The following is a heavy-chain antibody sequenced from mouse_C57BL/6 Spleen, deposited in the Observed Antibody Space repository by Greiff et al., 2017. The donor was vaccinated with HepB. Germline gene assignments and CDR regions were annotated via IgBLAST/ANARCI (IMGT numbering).Heavy chain of an antibody. CDR2: INPNNGGT. J-gene: IGHJ4*01. Sequence: EVQRVESGPELVKPGASVKIPCKASGYTFTDYNMDWVKQSHGKSLEWIGDINPNNGGTIYNQKFKGKATLTVDKSSSTAYMELRSLTSEDTAVYYCARWDKYYAMDYWGQGTSVTVSS. D-gene: IGHD3-3*01. CDR1: GYTFTDYN. CDR3: ARWDKYYAMDY. V-gene: IGHV1-18*01.